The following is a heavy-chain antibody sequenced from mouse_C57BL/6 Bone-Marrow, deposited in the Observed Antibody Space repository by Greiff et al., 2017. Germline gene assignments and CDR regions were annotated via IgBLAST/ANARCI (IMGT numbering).Heavy chain of an antibody. CDR2: IYPGGGYT. D-gene: IGHD1-1*01. Sequence: QVQLKQSGAELVRPGTSVKMSCKASGYTFTNYWIGWAKQRPGHGLEWIGDIYPGGGYTNYNEKFKGKATLTADKSSSTAYMQFSSLTSEDSAIYYCAREDYYGSSHWYFDVWGTGTTVTVSS. V-gene: IGHV1-63*01. CDR3: AREDYYGSSHWYFDV. J-gene: IGHJ1*03. CDR1: GYTFTNYW.